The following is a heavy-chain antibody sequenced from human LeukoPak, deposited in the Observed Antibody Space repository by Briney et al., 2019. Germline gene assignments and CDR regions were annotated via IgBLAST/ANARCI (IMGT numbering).Heavy chain of an antibody. CDR1: GGSISSGGYY. D-gene: IGHD4-11*01. V-gene: IGHV4-31*03. Sequence: SETLSLTCTVSGGSISSGGYYWSWIRQHPGKGPEWIGYIYYSGSTYYNPSLKSRVTISVDTPKNQFSLKLSSVTAADTAVYYCARARNPYSNYYYYYYMDVWGKGTTVTVSS. CDR3: ARARNPYSNYYYYYYMDV. J-gene: IGHJ6*03. CDR2: IYYSGST.